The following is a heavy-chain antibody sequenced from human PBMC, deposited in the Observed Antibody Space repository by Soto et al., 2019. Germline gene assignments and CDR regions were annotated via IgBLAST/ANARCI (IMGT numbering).Heavy chain of an antibody. CDR3: AIVGTYDFWSGYDSAFDI. Sequence: EVLLLESGGGLVQPGGSLRLSCAASGFTFSNYAMSWVRQAPGKGLEWVSGISGSGGGTDYADSVKGRFTISRDNSKNTLYLQMNSLRAEDTAVYYCAIVGTYDFWSGYDSAFDIWGQGTMVTVSS. CDR2: ISGSGGGT. CDR1: GFTFSNYA. V-gene: IGHV3-23*01. J-gene: IGHJ3*02. D-gene: IGHD3-3*01.